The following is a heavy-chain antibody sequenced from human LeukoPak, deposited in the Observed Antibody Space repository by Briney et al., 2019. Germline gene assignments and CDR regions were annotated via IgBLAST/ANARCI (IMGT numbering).Heavy chain of an antibody. CDR2: IYYSGST. CDR1: GGSISSSSYY. D-gene: IGHD3-22*01. CDR3: ARDSMYDSSGYYYDGDAFDI. Sequence: SETLSLTCTVSGGSISSSSYYWGWIRQPPGKGLEWIGSIYYSGSTYYNPSLKSRVTISVDTSKNQFSLKLSSVTAADTAVYYCARDSMYDSSGYYYDGDAFDIWGQGTMVTVSS. V-gene: IGHV4-39*07. J-gene: IGHJ3*02.